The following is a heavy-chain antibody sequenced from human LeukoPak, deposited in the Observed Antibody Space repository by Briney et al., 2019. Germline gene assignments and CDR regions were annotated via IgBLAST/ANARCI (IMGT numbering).Heavy chain of an antibody. V-gene: IGHV3-20*04. CDR2: INWNGGST. J-gene: IGHJ6*03. D-gene: IGHD2-2*01. CDR3: ARDDPVSNYYMDV. Sequence: GGSLRLSCALSRVTFDDYGMSWVRQAPGKGLEWVSGINWNGGSTGYADSVKGRFTISRDNAKNSLYLQMNSLRAEDTALYYCARDDPVSNYYMDVWGKGTTVTVSS. CDR1: RVTFDDYG.